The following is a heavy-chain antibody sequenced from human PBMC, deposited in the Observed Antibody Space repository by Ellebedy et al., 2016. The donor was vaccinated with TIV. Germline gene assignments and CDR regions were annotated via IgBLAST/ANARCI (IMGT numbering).Heavy chain of an antibody. V-gene: IGHV3-43*01. Sequence: GESLKISCAASGFTFDDYTMHWARQAPGKGLEWVSLISWDGGSTYYADSVKGRFTISRDNSKHSLYLQMNSLRTEDTALYYCAKGPMGTYYFDYWGQGTLVTVSS. J-gene: IGHJ4*02. CDR1: GFTFDDYT. D-gene: IGHD7-27*01. CDR2: ISWDGGST. CDR3: AKGPMGTYYFDY.